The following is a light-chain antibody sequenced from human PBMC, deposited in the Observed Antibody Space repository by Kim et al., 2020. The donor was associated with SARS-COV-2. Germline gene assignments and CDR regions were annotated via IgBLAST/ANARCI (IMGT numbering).Light chain of an antibody. V-gene: IGKV1-17*02. J-gene: IGKJ4*01. CDR2: SAS. CDR1: HGIGND. CDR3: LQYTSHVLN. Sequence: ASVGDRVTITCRASHGIGNDLTWYQQKPGQAPKRLIYSASNLQSGVPSRFSGSGSGTEFTLTISNLQPEDFATYYCLQYTSHVLNFGGGTKVDIK.